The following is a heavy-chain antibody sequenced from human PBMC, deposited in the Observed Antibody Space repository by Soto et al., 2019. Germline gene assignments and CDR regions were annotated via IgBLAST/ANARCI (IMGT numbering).Heavy chain of an antibody. V-gene: IGHV1-18*01. CDR3: ARDREAYSSGWPVDY. Sequence: ASVKVSCKASGYTFTSYGISWVRQAPGQGLEWMGWISAYNGNTNYAQKLQGRVTMTTDTSTSTAYMELRSLRSDDTAVYYCARDREAYSSGWPVDYWGQGTLVTVSS. CDR2: ISAYNGNT. J-gene: IGHJ4*02. D-gene: IGHD6-19*01. CDR1: GYTFTSYG.